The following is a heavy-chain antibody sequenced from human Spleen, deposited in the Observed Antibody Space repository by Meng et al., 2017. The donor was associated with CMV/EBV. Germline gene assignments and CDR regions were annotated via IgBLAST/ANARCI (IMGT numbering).Heavy chain of an antibody. J-gene: IGHJ5*02. V-gene: IGHV1-69*04. CDR2: IIPIGAIA. CDR1: GGTFSSNG. D-gene: IGHD6-13*01. Sequence: SVKVSCKASGGTFSSNGISWVRQAPGQGLEWVGMIIPIGAIANYAQKFQGRVTITADKSTTTAYMELRSLRSDDTAVYYCARGEEHGSSWTNWFDPWGQGTLVTVSS. CDR3: ARGEEHGSSWTNWFDP.